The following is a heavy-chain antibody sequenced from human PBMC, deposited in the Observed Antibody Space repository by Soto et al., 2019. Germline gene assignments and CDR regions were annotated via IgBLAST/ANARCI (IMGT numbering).Heavy chain of an antibody. D-gene: IGHD2-21*01. V-gene: IGHV4-39*01. CDR1: GGSVNSRSHF. CDR2: VYYTGGT. J-gene: IGHJ3*01. Sequence: QLQLQESGPGLVKPSETLSLTCVVSGGSVNSRSHFWGWIRQPPGKGLEWIGSVYYTGGTFYHPSLRSRLTISVDTSKNQFSLELRSATAADTAIYYCARGTIQEIVLIPVANSWDDAFDVWGQGTMVAVSP. CDR3: ARGTIQEIVLIPVANSWDDAFDV.